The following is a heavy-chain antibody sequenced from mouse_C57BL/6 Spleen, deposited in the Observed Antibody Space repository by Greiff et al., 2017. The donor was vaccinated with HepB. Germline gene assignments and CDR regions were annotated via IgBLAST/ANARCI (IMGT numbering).Heavy chain of an antibody. Sequence: VQLQQSGAELARPGASVKLSCKASGYTFTSYGISWVKQRTGQGLEWIGEIYPRSGNTYYNEKFKGKATLTADKSSSTAYMELRSLTSEDSAVYFCASTAQATPAWFAYWGQGTLVTVSA. D-gene: IGHD3-2*02. CDR3: ASTAQATPAWFAY. J-gene: IGHJ3*01. CDR2: IYPRSGNT. CDR1: GYTFTSYG. V-gene: IGHV1-81*01.